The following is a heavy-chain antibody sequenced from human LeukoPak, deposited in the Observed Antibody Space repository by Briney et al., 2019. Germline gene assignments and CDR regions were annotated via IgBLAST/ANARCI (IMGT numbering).Heavy chain of an antibody. V-gene: IGHV3-74*01. CDR3: AREPYSSGWYWFDP. Sequence: GGSLRLSCAASGFTFSSYWMHWVRQAPGKGLVWVSRINSDGSSTSYADSVKGRFAISRDNAKNTLYLQMNSLRAEDTAVYYCAREPYSSGWYWFDPWGQGTLVTVSS. CDR2: INSDGSST. CDR1: GFTFSSYW. J-gene: IGHJ5*02. D-gene: IGHD6-19*01.